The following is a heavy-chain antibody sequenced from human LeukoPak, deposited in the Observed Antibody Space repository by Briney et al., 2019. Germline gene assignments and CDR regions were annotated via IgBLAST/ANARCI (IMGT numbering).Heavy chain of an antibody. CDR1: GFTFSSYG. J-gene: IGHJ4*02. CDR3: AKDASSSGGYYFDY. CDR2: ISYDGSNK. V-gene: IGHV3-30*18. D-gene: IGHD6-6*01. Sequence: GGSLRLSCAASGFTFSSYGMHWVRQAPGKGLEWVAVISYDGSNKYYADSVKGRFTISRDNSKNTLYLQMNSLRAEDTAVYYCAKDASSSGGYYFDYWGQGTLVTVSS.